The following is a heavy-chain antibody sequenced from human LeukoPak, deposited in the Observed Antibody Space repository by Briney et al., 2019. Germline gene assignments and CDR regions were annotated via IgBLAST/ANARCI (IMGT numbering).Heavy chain of an antibody. CDR1: GFTFSDYY. Sequence: GGALRLSCAASGFTFSDYYMSWIRQAPGKGVEWVSYISRSSSETNYADSVKGGFTISRDNAKTSLYLQMNSLRAEDTAVYYCARGLTTVTSLASYCGQRDIVSGSS. D-gene: IGHD4-17*01. CDR3: ARGLTTVTSLASY. J-gene: IGHJ4*03. CDR2: ISRSSSET. V-gene: IGHV3-11*05.